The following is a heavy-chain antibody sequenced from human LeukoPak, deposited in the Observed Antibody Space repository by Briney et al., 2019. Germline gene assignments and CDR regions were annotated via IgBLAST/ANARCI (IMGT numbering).Heavy chain of an antibody. CDR3: TRGPYDAFDI. CDR1: GFTFGDYP. CDR2: IRSKAYGGTT. V-gene: IGHV3-49*03. J-gene: IGHJ3*02. Sequence: GGSLRLSCTAPGFTFGDYPMSWFRQAPGKGLEWVGSIRSKAYGGTTEYAASVEGRFTVSRDDSKSIAYLQMNSLKTEDTAVYYCTRGPYDAFDIWGQGTMVTVSS.